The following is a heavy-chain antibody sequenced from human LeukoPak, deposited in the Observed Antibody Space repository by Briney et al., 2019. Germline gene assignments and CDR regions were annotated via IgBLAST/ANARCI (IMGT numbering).Heavy chain of an antibody. CDR1: GFTFSVYG. CDR2: IGSAGET. CDR3: ARDDTLDY. Sequence: GGSLRLSCAASGFTFSVYGMHWVRQAIGKGLEWVSGIGSAGETYYADSLKGRYTISREDAKNSVYLQMNNLGVGDTAVYYCARDDTLDYWGQGTLVTVSS. V-gene: IGHV3-13*01. J-gene: IGHJ4*02.